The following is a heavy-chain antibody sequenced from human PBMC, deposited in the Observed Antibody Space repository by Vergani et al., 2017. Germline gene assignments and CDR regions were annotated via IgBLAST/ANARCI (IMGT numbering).Heavy chain of an antibody. D-gene: IGHD2-2*01. CDR1: GFTFDDYG. V-gene: IGHV3-43D*03. CDR2: IGWDGGST. Sequence: EVQLVESGGVVVQPGGSLRLSCAASGFTFDDYGMNWVRQAPGKGLEWVSVIGWDGGSTSYADSVKGRFTISRVDSKSSLFLQMNSLRPEDTAVYYCAKEVVSASIYENGMDVWGQGSTVTVSS. J-gene: IGHJ6*02. CDR3: AKEVVSASIYENGMDV.